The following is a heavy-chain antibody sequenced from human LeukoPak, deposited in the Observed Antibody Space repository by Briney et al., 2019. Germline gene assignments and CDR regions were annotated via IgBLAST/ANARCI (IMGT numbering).Heavy chain of an antibody. CDR3: ARRDGESRYYFDY. CDR2: ITSGGGTI. J-gene: IGHJ4*02. CDR1: GFTFSSYE. Sequence: GGSLRLSCAASGFTFSSYEINWVRQAPGMGLVWVSHITSGGGTIYYADSVKGRFTISRDNAKRSLYLQMNSLRAEDTAVYYCARRDGESRYYFDYWGQGTLVTVSS. D-gene: IGHD4-17*01. V-gene: IGHV3-48*03.